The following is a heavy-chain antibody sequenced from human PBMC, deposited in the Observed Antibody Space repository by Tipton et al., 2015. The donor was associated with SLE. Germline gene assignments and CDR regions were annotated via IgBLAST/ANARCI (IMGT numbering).Heavy chain of an antibody. J-gene: IGHJ5*02. CDR3: ARVDGDYNWFDP. D-gene: IGHD2-21*01. CDR1: GGSISSSSYY. Sequence: TLSLTCTVSGGSISSSSYYWGWIRQPPGKGLEWIGYIYYSGSTNYNPSLKSRVTISVDTSKNQFSLKLSSVTAADTAVYYCARVDGDYNWFDPWGQGTLVTVSS. CDR2: IYYSGST. V-gene: IGHV4-61*05.